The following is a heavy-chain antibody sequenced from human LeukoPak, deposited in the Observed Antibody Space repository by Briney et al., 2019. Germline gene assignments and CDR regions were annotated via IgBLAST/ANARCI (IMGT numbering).Heavy chain of an antibody. V-gene: IGHV1-18*01. D-gene: IGHD6-13*01. CDR2: ISAYNGNT. CDR1: GYTFTSYG. CDR3: ARTSEAGMYSSSWYSYYGMDV. J-gene: IGHJ6*02. Sequence: ASVKVSCKASGYTFTSYGISWVGQAPGQRLEWMGWISAYNGNTNYAQKLQGRVTMTTDTSTSTAYIELRSLRSDDTAVYYCARTSEAGMYSSSWYSYYGMDVWGQGTTVTVSS.